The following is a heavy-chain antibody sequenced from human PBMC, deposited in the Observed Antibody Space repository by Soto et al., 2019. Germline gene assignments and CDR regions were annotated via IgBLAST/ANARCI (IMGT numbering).Heavy chain of an antibody. CDR2: GGST. Sequence: GGSTYYADSVKGRFTISRDNSKNTLYLQMISLRAEDTAVYYCAKDEIEVLEAYSYHGMDVWGQGTTVTASS. J-gene: IGHJ6*02. CDR3: AKDEIEVLEAYSYHGMDV. V-gene: IGHV3-23*01. D-gene: IGHD3-16*01.